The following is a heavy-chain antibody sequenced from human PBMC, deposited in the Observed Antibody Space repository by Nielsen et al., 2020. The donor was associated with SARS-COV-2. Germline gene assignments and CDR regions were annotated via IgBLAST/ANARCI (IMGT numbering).Heavy chain of an antibody. CDR2: IKQDGSEK. V-gene: IGHV3-7*03. CDR3: ARGTTKAAPTLYNWFDP. J-gene: IGHJ5*02. D-gene: IGHD1-1*01. Sequence: GESLKISCAASGFTFSSYWMSWVRQAPGKGLEWVANIKQDGSEKYYVDSVKGRFTISRDNAKNSLYLQMNSLRAEDTAVYYCARGTTKAAPTLYNWFDPWGQGTLVTVSS. CDR1: GFTFSSYW.